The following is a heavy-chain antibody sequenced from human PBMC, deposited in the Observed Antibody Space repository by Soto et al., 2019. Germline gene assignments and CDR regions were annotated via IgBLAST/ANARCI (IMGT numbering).Heavy chain of an antibody. D-gene: IGHD3-10*01. Sequence: GGSLRLSCAASGFTFSSYSMNWVRQAPGKGLEWVSYISSSSTIYYADSVKGRFTISRDNAKNSLYLQMNSLRDEDTAVYYCARESGYYGSGSYYSSGVFDYWGQGTLVTVSS. CDR1: GFTFSSYS. V-gene: IGHV3-48*02. CDR2: ISSSSTI. J-gene: IGHJ4*02. CDR3: ARESGYYGSGSYYSSGVFDY.